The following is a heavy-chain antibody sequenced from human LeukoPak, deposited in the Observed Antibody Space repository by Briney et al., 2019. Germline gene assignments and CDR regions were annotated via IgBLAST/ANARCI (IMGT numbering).Heavy chain of an antibody. CDR3: ARAQHLFY. V-gene: IGHV3-7*04. CDR2: IKQDGSEK. Sequence: GGSLRLSCAASGFTFSGCWMSGGRQAPERGLECGADIKQDGSEKYYVDSVRGRYTISRDNAKNSLYLQINSLRAEDTAVYYCARAQHLFYWGQGTLVTVSS. CDR1: GFTFSGCW. J-gene: IGHJ4*02. D-gene: IGHD6-13*01.